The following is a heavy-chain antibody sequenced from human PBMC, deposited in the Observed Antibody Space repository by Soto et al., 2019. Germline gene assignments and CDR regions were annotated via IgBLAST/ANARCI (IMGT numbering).Heavy chain of an antibody. CDR1: GGTFSSYA. CDR3: ARSANYYDSSGYFLRGGYYGMDV. D-gene: IGHD3-22*01. V-gene: IGHV1-69*01. CDR2: IIPIFGTA. J-gene: IGHJ6*02. Sequence: QVQLVQSGAEVKKPGSSVKVSCKASGGTFSSYAISWVRQAPGQGLEWMGGIIPIFGTANYAQKFQGRVTITADESTSTAYMELSSLRSEDTAVYYCARSANYYDSSGYFLRGGYYGMDVWGQGTTVTVSS.